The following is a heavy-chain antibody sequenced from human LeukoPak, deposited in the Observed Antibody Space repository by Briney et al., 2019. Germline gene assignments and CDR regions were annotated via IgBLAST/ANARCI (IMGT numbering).Heavy chain of an antibody. CDR2: ISYDGSNK. D-gene: IGHD6-13*01. J-gene: IGHJ6*02. V-gene: IGHV3-30-3*01. Sequence: GGSLRLSCAASGFTFSSYAMHWVRQAPGKGLEWVAVISYDGSNKYYADSVKGRFTISRDNSKNTLYLQMNSLRAEDTAVYYCARTGYSSSWPNYYYYYGMDVWGQGTMVTVSS. CDR1: GFTFSSYA. CDR3: ARTGYSSSWPNYYYYYGMDV.